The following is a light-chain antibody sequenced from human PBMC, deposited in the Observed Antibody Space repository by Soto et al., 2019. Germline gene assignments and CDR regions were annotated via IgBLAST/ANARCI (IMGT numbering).Light chain of an antibody. CDR1: QSVSTD. V-gene: IGKV3-15*01. CDR3: HQYNDWPRFT. J-gene: IGKJ3*01. Sequence: EIVMTQSPATLSVSPGERATLSCRASQSVSTDLAWYQQKPGQAPRRLIYGASTRATGIPARFSGSGSGTEFTLNINSLQSEDLAVYYCHQYNDWPRFTFGPGTKVDIK. CDR2: GAS.